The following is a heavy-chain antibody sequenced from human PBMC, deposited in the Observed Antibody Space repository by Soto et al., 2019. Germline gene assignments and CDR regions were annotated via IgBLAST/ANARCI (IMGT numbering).Heavy chain of an antibody. Sequence: ASVKVSCKAPGYTFTGNYMHWVRQAPGQGLEWMALINPTTGDTKYAQKFQGRVTMTWDTAISTAYMELSRLRSDDTAIYFCARGYCNSIGCSHYFDYWGQGTMVTVSS. V-gene: IGHV1-2*02. D-gene: IGHD2-2*01. CDR1: GYTFTGNY. CDR2: INPTTGDT. CDR3: ARGYCNSIGCSHYFDY. J-gene: IGHJ4*02.